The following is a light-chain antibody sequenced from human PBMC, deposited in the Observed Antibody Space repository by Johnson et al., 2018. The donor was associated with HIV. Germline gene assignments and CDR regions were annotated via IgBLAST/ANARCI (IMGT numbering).Light chain of an antibody. CDR3: GTGDSSLSAYV. CDR1: SSNIGRNY. V-gene: IGLV1-51*01. CDR2: DNN. Sequence: QSVLTQPPSVSAAPGQKVTISCSGSSSNIGRNYVSWYQQLPGTAPKLLIFDNNKRPSGIPDRFSASKSGTSATLGITGLQTGDEADYYCGTGDSSLSAYVCGTGTKVTVL. J-gene: IGLJ1*01.